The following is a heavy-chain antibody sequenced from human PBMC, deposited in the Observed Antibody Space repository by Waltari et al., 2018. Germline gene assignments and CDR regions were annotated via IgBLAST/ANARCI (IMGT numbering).Heavy chain of an antibody. CDR2: IYHSGST. D-gene: IGHD3-22*01. V-gene: IGHV4-38-2*02. CDR3: AREVPHSSGYYHHPFDY. CDR1: GYSISSGYY. Sequence: QVQLQESGPGLVKPSETLSLTCAVSGYSISSGYYWGWLRQPPGKGLEWIGNIYHSGSTYDNPALKSLVTISVDTSKNQFSLKLSAVTAADTAVYYCAREVPHSSGYYHHPFDYWGQGTLVTVSS. J-gene: IGHJ4*02.